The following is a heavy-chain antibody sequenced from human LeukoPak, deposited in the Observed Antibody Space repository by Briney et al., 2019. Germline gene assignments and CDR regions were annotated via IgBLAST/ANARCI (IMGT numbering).Heavy chain of an antibody. CDR1: GFTFSSYA. D-gene: IGHD2-2*01. V-gene: IGHV3-23*01. CDR2: ISGSGGST. CDR3: AKDLRDLPSSFDY. J-gene: IGHJ4*02. Sequence: PGGSLRLSCAASGFTFSSYAMSWVRQAPGKGLEWVSAISGSGGSTYYADSVKGRFTISRDNSKNTLYLQMNSLRAEDTTVYYCAKDLRDLPSSFDYWGQGTLVTVSS.